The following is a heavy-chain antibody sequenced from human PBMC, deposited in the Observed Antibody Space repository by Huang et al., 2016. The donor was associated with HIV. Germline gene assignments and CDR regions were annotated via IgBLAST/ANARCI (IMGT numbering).Heavy chain of an antibody. V-gene: IGHV1-2*02. Sequence: QVQLVQSGAEVKKPGASVKVSCKASGYTFTGYYMHWVRQAPGQGVEWMGWSNPKSGGTNYAQKFQGRVTMTRDTSISTAYMELSRLRSDDTAVYYCAREVVSATGYYYYGMDVWGQGTTVTVSS. D-gene: IGHD2-15*01. J-gene: IGHJ6*02. CDR1: GYTFTGYY. CDR3: AREVVSATGYYYYGMDV. CDR2: SNPKSGGT.